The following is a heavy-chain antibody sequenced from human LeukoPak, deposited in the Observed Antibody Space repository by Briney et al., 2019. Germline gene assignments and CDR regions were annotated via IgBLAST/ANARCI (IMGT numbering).Heavy chain of an antibody. V-gene: IGHV1-2*02. Sequence: ASVKVSCRASGYTFTDYYMHWVRQAPGQGLEWMGWINPNSGGTNYAQKFQGRVTMTRDTSISTAYMELSRLRSDDTAVYYCARASYYYDSSGYPGYYFDYWGQGTLVTVSS. CDR1: GYTFTDYY. J-gene: IGHJ4*02. D-gene: IGHD3-22*01. CDR3: ARASYYYDSSGYPGYYFDY. CDR2: INPNSGGT.